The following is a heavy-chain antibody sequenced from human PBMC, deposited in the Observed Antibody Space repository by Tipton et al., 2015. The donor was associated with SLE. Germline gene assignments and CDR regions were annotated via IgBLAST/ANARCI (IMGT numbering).Heavy chain of an antibody. D-gene: IGHD6-13*01. CDR3: ARHPGSSWYRGRYFDY. V-gene: IGHV4-59*08. CDR2: ISYTGST. J-gene: IGHJ4*02. CDR1: GISFTSYY. Sequence: TLSLTCTVSGISFTSYYWSWIRQPPGKGLEWVGYISYTGSTIYNPSLKSRVTVSMDTSKSQFSLKLSSVTAADTAVYYCARHPGSSWYRGRYFDYWGQRTLVTVSS.